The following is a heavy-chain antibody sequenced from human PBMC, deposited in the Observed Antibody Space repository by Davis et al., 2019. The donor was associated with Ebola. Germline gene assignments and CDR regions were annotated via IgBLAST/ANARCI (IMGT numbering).Heavy chain of an antibody. J-gene: IGHJ6*02. CDR3: ARGSRYYYYGMDV. CDR1: GFTFSYYY. Sequence: GESLKISCAASGFTFSYYYMSWLRQAPAKGLEWVSSISSSGSTIYYADSVKGRFTISRDNAKNSLYLQMNSLRAEDTAVYYCARGSRYYYYGMDVWGQGTTVTVSS. CDR2: ISSSGSTI. V-gene: IGHV3-11*01. D-gene: IGHD6-25*01.